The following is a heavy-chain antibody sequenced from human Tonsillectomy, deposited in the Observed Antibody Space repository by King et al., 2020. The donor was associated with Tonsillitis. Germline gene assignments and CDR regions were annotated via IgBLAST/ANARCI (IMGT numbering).Heavy chain of an antibody. J-gene: IGHJ4*02. CDR3: ARGKWELGEFDY. CDR1: GGSINGYY. V-gene: IGHV4-59*01. Sequence: QLQESGPGLVKPSETLSLTCTVSGGSINGYYWSWIRQPTGKGLEWIGYIHYSGSTNNNPSLKSRVTISVDTSKNQFSLKMSSVTAADTAVYYCARGKWELGEFDYWGQGTLVTVSS. CDR2: IHYSGST. D-gene: IGHD1-26*01.